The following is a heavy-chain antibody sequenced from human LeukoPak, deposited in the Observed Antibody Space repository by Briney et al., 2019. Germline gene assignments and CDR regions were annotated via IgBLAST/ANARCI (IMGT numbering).Heavy chain of an antibody. J-gene: IGHJ4*02. CDR3: ARDSYYDGSAYYPSFDH. D-gene: IGHD3-22*01. CDR1: GGTFSSYA. Sequence: ASVKVSCKASGGTFSSYAISWVRQAPGQGLEWMGWISAYNGNTNYAQKLQGRVTMTTDTSTRTAYMELRNLRSDDTAVYYCARDSYYDGSAYYPSFDHWGQGTLVTVSS. V-gene: IGHV1-18*01. CDR2: ISAYNGNT.